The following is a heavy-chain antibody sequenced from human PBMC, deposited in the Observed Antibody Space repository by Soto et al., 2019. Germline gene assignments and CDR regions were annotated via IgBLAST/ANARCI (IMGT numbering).Heavy chain of an antibody. D-gene: IGHD6-19*01. V-gene: IGHV4-61*01. J-gene: IGHJ5*02. CDR1: GGSASSASDY. Sequence: SETLSLTCTVSGGSASSASDYWSWIRQPPGKGLEWIGYIYNSGNTNYNPSLKSRVAMSVDTSKNQFSLKLNSVTAADTAVYYCTRDLGWYKNWFDPWGQGTLVTVSS. CDR3: TRDLGWYKNWFDP. CDR2: IYNSGNT.